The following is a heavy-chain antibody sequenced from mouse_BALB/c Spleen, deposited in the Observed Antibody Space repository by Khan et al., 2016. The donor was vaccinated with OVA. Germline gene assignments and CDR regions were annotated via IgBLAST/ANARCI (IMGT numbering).Heavy chain of an antibody. CDR2: IDPSDSET. CDR1: GYTFTSYW. J-gene: IGHJ3*01. D-gene: IGHD2-2*01. CDR3: ARREKYGYDPSWFAY. Sequence: QVQLKQSGAELVRPGASVKLSCKASGYTFTSYWMNWVKQRPGQGLEWIGMIDPSDSETHYNQMFKDKATLTVDKSSSTAYMHLSSLTSEDSAVXYCARREKYGYDPSWFAYWGQGTLVTVSA. V-gene: IGHV1-61*01.